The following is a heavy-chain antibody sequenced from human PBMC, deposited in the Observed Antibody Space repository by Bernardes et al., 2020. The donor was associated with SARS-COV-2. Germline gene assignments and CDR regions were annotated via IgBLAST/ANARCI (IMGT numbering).Heavy chain of an antibody. Sequence: GGSLRLSCAASGFTFSSYAMSWVRQAPGKGLEWVSAISGSGGSTYYADSVKGRFTISRDNSKNTLYLQMNSLRAEDTAVYYCAKDLQGWELPYYFDYWGQGTLVTVSS. J-gene: IGHJ4*02. CDR1: GFTFSSYA. D-gene: IGHD1-26*01. CDR2: ISGSGGST. V-gene: IGHV3-23*01. CDR3: AKDLQGWELPYYFDY.